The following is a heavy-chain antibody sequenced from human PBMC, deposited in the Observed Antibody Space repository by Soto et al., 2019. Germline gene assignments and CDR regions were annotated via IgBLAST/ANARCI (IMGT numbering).Heavy chain of an antibody. Sequence: GESLKISCKGSGYSFTSYWISWVRQMPGKGLEWMGSIDPSDSYTNYSPSFQGHVTISADKPISTAYLQWSSLKASDTAMYYCARRNYDFWSGTYYGMDVWGQGTTVTVSS. D-gene: IGHD3-3*01. CDR2: IDPSDSYT. CDR1: GYSFTSYW. CDR3: ARRNYDFWSGTYYGMDV. J-gene: IGHJ6*02. V-gene: IGHV5-10-1*01.